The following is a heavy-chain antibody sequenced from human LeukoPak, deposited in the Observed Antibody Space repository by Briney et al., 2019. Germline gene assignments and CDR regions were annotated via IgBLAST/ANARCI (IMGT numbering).Heavy chain of an antibody. J-gene: IGHJ4*02. Sequence: PSETLSLTCAVYGVSFSGYYWSWIRQPPGKGLEWIGEINHSGSTNYNPSLKSRVTISVDTSKNQFSLKLSSVTAADTAVYYCARGGFFDSSVDYWGQGTLVTVSS. D-gene: IGHD6-25*01. CDR3: ARGGFFDSSVDY. CDR1: GVSFSGYY. V-gene: IGHV4-34*01. CDR2: INHSGST.